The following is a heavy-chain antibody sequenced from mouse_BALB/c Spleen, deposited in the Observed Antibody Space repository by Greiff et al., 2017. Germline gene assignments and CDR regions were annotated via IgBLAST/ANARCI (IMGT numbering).Heavy chain of an antibody. CDR2: ISSGSSTI. V-gene: IGHV5-17*02. J-gene: IGHJ4*01. CDR1: GFTFSSFG. D-gene: IGHD2-1*01. CDR3: ASGNYYYAMDY. Sequence: EVQRVESGGGLVQPGGSRKLSCAASGFTFSSFGMHWVRQAPEKGLEWVAYISSGSSTIYYADTVKGRFTISRDNPKNTLFLQMTSLRSEDTAMYYCASGNYYYAMDYWGQGTSVTVSS.